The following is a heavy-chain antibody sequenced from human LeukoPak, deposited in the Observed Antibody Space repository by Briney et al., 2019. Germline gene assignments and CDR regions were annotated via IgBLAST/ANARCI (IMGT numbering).Heavy chain of an antibody. Sequence: GGSLRLSCAASGFTFSSYGMHWVRQAPGKGLEWVAVIWYDGSNKYYADSVKGRFTISRDNSKNPLYLQMNSLRAEDTAVYYCAKAYCGGDCYSLVGAFDIWGQGTMVTVSS. D-gene: IGHD2-21*02. CDR2: IWYDGSNK. CDR1: GFTFSSYG. J-gene: IGHJ3*02. CDR3: AKAYCGGDCYSLVGAFDI. V-gene: IGHV3-33*06.